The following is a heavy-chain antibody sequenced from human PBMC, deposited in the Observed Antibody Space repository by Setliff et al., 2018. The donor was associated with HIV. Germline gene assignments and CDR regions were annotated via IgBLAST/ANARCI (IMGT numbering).Heavy chain of an antibody. J-gene: IGHJ4*02. V-gene: IGHV4-31*03. Sequence: SETLSLTCSVSGGSITTDGYYWSWIRHHPGKGLEWIGYMYHTGNTYYNPSLASRLVMSLDPSKNQFSLKLNSMTAADTAVYYCARDKPYDSSGYRTLYYWGQGTLVTVSS. CDR3: ARDKPYDSSGYRTLYY. CDR2: MYHTGNT. D-gene: IGHD3-22*01. CDR1: GGSITTDGYY.